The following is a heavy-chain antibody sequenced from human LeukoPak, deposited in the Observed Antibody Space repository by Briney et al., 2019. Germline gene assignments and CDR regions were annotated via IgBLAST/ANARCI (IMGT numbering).Heavy chain of an antibody. Sequence: GGSLRLSCAASGFTFSSYATSWVRQAPGKGLEWVSAISGSGGSTYYADSVKGRFTISRDNSKNTLYLQMNSLRAEDTAVYYCAKDSRPYCSSTSCYALDYWGQGTLVTVSS. J-gene: IGHJ4*02. CDR1: GFTFSSYA. V-gene: IGHV3-23*01. CDR2: ISGSGGST. D-gene: IGHD2-2*01. CDR3: AKDSRPYCSSTSCYALDY.